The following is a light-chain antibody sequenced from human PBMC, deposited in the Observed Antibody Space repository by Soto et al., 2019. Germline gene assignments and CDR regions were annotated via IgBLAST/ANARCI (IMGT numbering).Light chain of an antibody. Sequence: DIPMTQSPSSLSASVGARVSITCQASQDIRTSLSWFQQKAGRAPKLLIYGASYLETGVPSRFRGSVSGTDFTFTISSLQPEDIATYYCQHYHNLPPFTFGPGTRVDVK. CDR3: QHYHNLPPFT. CDR1: QDIRTS. CDR2: GAS. V-gene: IGKV1-33*01. J-gene: IGKJ3*01.